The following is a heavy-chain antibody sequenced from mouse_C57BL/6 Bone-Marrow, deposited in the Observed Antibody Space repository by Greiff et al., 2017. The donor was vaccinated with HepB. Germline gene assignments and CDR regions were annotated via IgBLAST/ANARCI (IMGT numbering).Heavy chain of an antibody. CDR2: INPYNGGT. CDR3: HYGSSYWYFDV. Sequence: EVKLQQSGPVLVKPGASVKMSCKASGYTFTDYYMNWVKQSHGKSLEWIGVINPYNGGTSYNQKFKGKATLTVDKSSSTAYMELNSLTSEDSAVYYCHYGSSYWYFDVWGTGTTVTVSS. D-gene: IGHD1-1*01. J-gene: IGHJ1*03. CDR1: GYTFTDYY. V-gene: IGHV1-19*01.